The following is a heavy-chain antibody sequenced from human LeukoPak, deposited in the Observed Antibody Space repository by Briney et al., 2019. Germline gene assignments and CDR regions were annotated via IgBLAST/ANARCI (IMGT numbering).Heavy chain of an antibody. CDR2: ISAYNGNT. Sequence: ASVKVSCKASGYTFTSYGISWVRQAPGRGLEWMGWISAYNGNTNYAQKLQGRVTMTTDTSTSTAYMELRSLRSDDTAVYYCARAMAIFGVSYYYYYGMDVWGQGTTVTVSS. CDR3: ARAMAIFGVSYYYYYGMDV. J-gene: IGHJ6*02. CDR1: GYTFTSYG. V-gene: IGHV1-18*01. D-gene: IGHD3-3*01.